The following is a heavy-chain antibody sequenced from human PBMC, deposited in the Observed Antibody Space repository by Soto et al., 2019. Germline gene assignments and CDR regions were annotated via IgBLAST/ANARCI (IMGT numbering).Heavy chain of an antibody. Sequence: SETLSLTCNVSGVSVKTYYWGWIRQPPGKGLEWIGSIYYSGSTYYNPSLKSRVTISVDTSKNQFSLKLSSVTAADTAVYYCARHERCYYDFWSGYFCAFDIWGQGTMVTVSS. V-gene: IGHV4-39*01. CDR2: IYYSGST. CDR3: ARHERCYYDFWSGYFCAFDI. CDR1: GVSVKTYY. D-gene: IGHD3-3*01. J-gene: IGHJ3*02.